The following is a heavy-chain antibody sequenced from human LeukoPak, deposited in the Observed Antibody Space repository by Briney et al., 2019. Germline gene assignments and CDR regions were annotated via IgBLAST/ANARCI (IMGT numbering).Heavy chain of an antibody. CDR1: GFTFSSYA. CDR2: ISGSGGST. D-gene: IGHD6-13*01. CDR3: ARAPGIAAAGRIYHYYGMDV. Sequence: GGSLRLSCAASGFTFSSYAMSWVRQAPGKGLEWVSAISGSGGSTYYADSVKGRFTISRDNSKNTLYLQMNSLRAEDTAVYYCARAPGIAAAGRIYHYYGMDVWGQGTTVTVSS. V-gene: IGHV3-23*01. J-gene: IGHJ6*02.